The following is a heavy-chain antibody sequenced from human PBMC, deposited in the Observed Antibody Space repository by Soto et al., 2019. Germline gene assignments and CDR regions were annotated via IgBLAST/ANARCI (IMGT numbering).Heavy chain of an antibody. CDR2: IQSGGTT. CDR3: ARDDVLCDGGSCYGVPMDV. J-gene: IGHJ6*03. V-gene: IGHV3-66*01. Sequence: EVQLVESGGGLVQPGGSLRLSCAASGFTVSSKYMSWVRQAPGKGLEWVSLIQSGGTTYYADAVKGRFTISRDSSENTLHLQMGSLRAEDTAVYSCARDDVLCDGGSCYGVPMDVGGKGTTVTVSS. CDR1: GFTVSSKY. D-gene: IGHD2-15*01.